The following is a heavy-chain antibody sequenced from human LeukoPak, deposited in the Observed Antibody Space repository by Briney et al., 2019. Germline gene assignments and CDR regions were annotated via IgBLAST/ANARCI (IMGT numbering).Heavy chain of an antibody. V-gene: IGHV5-51*01. D-gene: IGHD3-10*01. CDR2: IYPRDSDT. J-gene: IGHJ4*02. CDR1: GYTFTHQW. Sequence: GESLKISCKASGYTFTHQWIGWVRQKSGSGLEWMGIIYPRDSDTRYSPSFQGHVSISADTSINTAYLEWRRLEAWDTAIYYCARHSDVIGAIWGQGTLVTVSS. CDR3: ARHSDVIGAI.